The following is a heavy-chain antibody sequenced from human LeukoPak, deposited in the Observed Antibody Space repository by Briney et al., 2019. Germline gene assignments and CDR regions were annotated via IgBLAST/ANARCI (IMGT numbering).Heavy chain of an antibody. CDR3: AKVATSSHPFDF. Sequence: PGGSLRLSCAASGLTFSSYTMNWVRQAPGQGLEWVSSISNGNSYIYYADSVKGRFTISRDNAKSSLYLQMNNLRPEDTAVYYCAKVATSSHPFDFWGQGTLVTVSS. CDR1: GLTFSSYT. CDR2: ISNGNSYI. V-gene: IGHV3-21*01. J-gene: IGHJ4*02.